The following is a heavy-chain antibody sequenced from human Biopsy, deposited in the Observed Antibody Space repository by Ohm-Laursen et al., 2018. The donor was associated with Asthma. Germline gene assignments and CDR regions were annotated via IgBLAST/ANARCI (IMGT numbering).Heavy chain of an antibody. D-gene: IGHD6-6*01. V-gene: IGHV3-30-3*01. CDR1: GFTFRSYA. CDR2: GGSYYDGGLK. J-gene: IGHJ6*02. Sequence: SLRLSCSASGFTFRSYAMHWVRQAPGKGLEWVAVGGSYYDGGLKYYADSVNGRFTVSRDDSKNTLYLQMNSLRPDDTAVYYCARKIAARGAMDVWGQGTTVTVSS. CDR3: ARKIAARGAMDV.